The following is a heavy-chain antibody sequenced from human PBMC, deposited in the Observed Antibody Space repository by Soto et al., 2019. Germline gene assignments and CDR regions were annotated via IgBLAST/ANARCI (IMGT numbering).Heavy chain of an antibody. J-gene: IGHJ5*02. CDR3: ARGFDP. CDR2: ISYDGSNK. CDR1: GFTFSSYA. V-gene: IGHV3-30*04. Sequence: GGSLRLSCAASGFTFSSYAMHWVRQAPGKGLEWVAVISYDGSNKYYADPVKGRFTISRDNSKNTLYLQMNSLRAEDTAVYYCARGFDPWGQGTLVTVSS.